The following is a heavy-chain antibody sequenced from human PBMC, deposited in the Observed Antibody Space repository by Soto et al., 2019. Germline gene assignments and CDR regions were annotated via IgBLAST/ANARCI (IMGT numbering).Heavy chain of an antibody. CDR3: AKELMLAAGSWLTSDQPYYGMDV. D-gene: IGHD6-13*01. CDR2: IIGSGVRT. J-gene: IGHJ6*02. CDR1: GFTSSHNT. V-gene: IGHV3-23*01. Sequence: GGSLRHSCAASGFTSSHNTMSRVRQAPGRGLAWVSSIIGSGVRTYYADSVQGRFTISRDNSKNMLYLQMDSLRAEDTAIYYCAKELMLAAGSWLTSDQPYYGMDVWGQGTTVTVSS.